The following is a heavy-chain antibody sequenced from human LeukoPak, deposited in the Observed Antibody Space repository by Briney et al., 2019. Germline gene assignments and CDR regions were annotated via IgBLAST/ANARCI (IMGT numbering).Heavy chain of an antibody. J-gene: IGHJ4*02. V-gene: IGHV4-59*01. CDR3: ARIPYGHSAYFDY. Sequence: PSETLSLTCTVSGGSISSYYWSWIRQPPGKGLEWIGYIYYSGSTNYNPSLKSRVTISVDTSKNQFSLKLSSVTAADTAVYYCARIPYGHSAYFDYWGQGTLVTVSS. D-gene: IGHD4-17*01. CDR2: IYYSGST. CDR1: GGSISSYY.